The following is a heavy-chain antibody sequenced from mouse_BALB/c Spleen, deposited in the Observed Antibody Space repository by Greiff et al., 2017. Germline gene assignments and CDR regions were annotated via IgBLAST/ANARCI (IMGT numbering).Heavy chain of an antibody. V-gene: IGHV5-6-5*01. Sequence: EVQRVESGGGLVKPGGSLKLSCAASGFTFSSYAMSWVRQTPEKRLEWVASISSGGSTYYPDSVKGRFTISRDNARNILYLQISSLRSEDTAMYYCARRGTTGDYYAMDYWGQGTSVTVSS. CDR2: ISSGGST. D-gene: IGHD1-1*01. CDR3: ARRGTTGDYYAMDY. CDR1: GFTFSSYA. J-gene: IGHJ4*01.